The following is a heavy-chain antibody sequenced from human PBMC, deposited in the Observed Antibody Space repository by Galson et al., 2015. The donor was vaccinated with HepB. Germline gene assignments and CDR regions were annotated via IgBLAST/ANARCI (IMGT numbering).Heavy chain of an antibody. CDR2: INPNSGGT. J-gene: IGHJ3*02. V-gene: IGHV1-2*02. Sequence: SVKVSCKASGYTFTGYYMHWVRQAPGQGLEWMGWINPNSGGTNYAQKFQGRVTMTRDTSISTAYMELSRLRSDDTAVYYCARSLLYYGDSRLDAFDIWGQGTMVTVSS. D-gene: IGHD4-17*01. CDR1: GYTFTGYY. CDR3: ARSLLYYGDSRLDAFDI.